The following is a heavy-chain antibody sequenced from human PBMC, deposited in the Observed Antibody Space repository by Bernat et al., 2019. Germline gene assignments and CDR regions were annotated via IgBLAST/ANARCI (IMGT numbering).Heavy chain of an antibody. D-gene: IGHD3-10*01. J-gene: IGHJ6*03. Sequence: QVQLVQSGAEVKKPGSSVKVSCKASGGTFSSYAISWVRQAPGQGLEWMGGIIPIFGTANYAQKFQGRVTITADESTSTAYMELSSLRSEDTAVYYCARVYLNGSGSYNPTSYYCYYMDVWGKGTTVTVSS. CDR1: GGTFSSYA. CDR3: ARVYLNGSGSYNPTSYYCYYMDV. V-gene: IGHV1-69*01. CDR2: IIPIFGTA.